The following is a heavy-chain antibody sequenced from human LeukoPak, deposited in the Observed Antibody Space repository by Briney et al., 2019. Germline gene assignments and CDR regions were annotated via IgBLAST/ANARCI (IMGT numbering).Heavy chain of an antibody. D-gene: IGHD3-10*01. J-gene: IGHJ3*02. Sequence: GGSPRLSCAASGFTLSDYSMHWIRQAPGKGLEYVSAISRSGDSTYYAESVKGRFTISRDISKTTLYLQMGSLRAEDMAVYYCARVGDSGAFDIWGQETMVTVSS. CDR1: GFTLSDYS. V-gene: IGHV3-64*02. CDR2: ISRSGDST. CDR3: ARVGDSGAFDI.